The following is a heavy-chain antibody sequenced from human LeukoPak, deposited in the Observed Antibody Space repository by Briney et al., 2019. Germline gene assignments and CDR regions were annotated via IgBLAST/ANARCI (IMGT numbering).Heavy chain of an antibody. CDR3: ARAPKAVALYYFDY. Sequence: GESLKISCKASGYTFTGYYMHWVRQAPGQGLEWMGRINPNSGGTNYAQKFQGRVTMTRDTSISTAYMELSRLRSDDTAVYYCARAPKAVALYYFDYWGQGTLVTVSS. D-gene: IGHD6-19*01. CDR1: GYTFTGYY. J-gene: IGHJ4*02. V-gene: IGHV1-2*06. CDR2: INPNSGGT.